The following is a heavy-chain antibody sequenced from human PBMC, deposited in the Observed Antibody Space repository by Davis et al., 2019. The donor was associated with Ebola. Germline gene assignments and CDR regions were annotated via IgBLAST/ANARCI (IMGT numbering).Heavy chain of an antibody. CDR1: GGSFSGYY. J-gene: IGHJ5*02. CDR2: INHSGST. CDR3: AREVGHCSGGSCYSGWFDP. Sequence: SETLFLTCAVYGGSFSGYYWSWIRQPPGKGLEWIGEINHSGSTNYNPSLKSRVTISVDTSKNQFSLKLSSVTAADTAVYYCAREVGHCSGGSCYSGWFDPWGQGTLVTVSS. V-gene: IGHV4-34*01. D-gene: IGHD2-15*01.